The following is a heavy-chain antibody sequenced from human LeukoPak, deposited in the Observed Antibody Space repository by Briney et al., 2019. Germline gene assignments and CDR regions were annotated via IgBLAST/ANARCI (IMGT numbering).Heavy chain of an antibody. CDR2: INVSGDDT. CDR1: GFTFSTYA. CDR3: AKGDWADY. J-gene: IGHJ4*02. D-gene: IGHD3/OR15-3a*01. V-gene: IGHV3-23*01. Sequence: GGSLRLSCAASGFTFSTYAMTWVRQAPGKGLEWVSGINVSGDDTNYADSVKGRFTISRDNSKNTLYLQMNSLRAEDTAVYYCAKGDWADYWGQGTLVTVSS.